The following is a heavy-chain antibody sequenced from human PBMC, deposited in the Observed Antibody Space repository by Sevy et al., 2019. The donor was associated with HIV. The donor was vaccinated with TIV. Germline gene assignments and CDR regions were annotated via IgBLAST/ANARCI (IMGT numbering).Heavy chain of an antibody. D-gene: IGHD3-22*01. V-gene: IGHV4-34*01. CDR1: GGSFSGYY. J-gene: IGHJ5*02. CDR2: INHSGST. CDR3: ARGPDYYDSSGYDPWFDP. Sequence: SETLSLTCAVYGGSFSGYYWSWIRQPPGKGLEWIGEINHSGSTNSNPSLKSRVTISVDTSNNQFSLKLSSVTAADTAVYYCARGPDYYDSSGYDPWFDPWGQGTLVTVSS.